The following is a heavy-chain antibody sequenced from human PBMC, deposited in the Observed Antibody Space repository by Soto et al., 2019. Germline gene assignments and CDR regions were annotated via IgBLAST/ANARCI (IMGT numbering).Heavy chain of an antibody. V-gene: IGHV2-5*02. CDR2: IYWDDDK. J-gene: IGHJ3*02. CDR3: AHSTTDIVVVPAARGYAFDI. D-gene: IGHD2-2*01. CDR1: GFSLSTSGVG. Sequence: SGPTLVKPTQTLTLTCTFSGFSLSTSGVGVGWIRQPPGKALEWLALIYWDDDKRYSPSLKSRLTITKDTSKNQVVLTMTNMDPVDTATYYCAHSTTDIVVVPAARGYAFDIWGQGTMVTVSS.